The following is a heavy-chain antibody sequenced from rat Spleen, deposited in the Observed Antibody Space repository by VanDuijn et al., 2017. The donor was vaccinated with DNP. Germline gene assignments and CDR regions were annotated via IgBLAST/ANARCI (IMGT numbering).Heavy chain of an antibody. CDR2: VSSGANT. D-gene: IGHD1-3*01. Sequence: QVQLTESGPGLVQPSQTLSLTCTVSGFSLTNYAVGWVRPPPGKALEWIAAVSSGANTYYNSRLQPRLSISRDTAKNQVFLKMNSVQTEDTAMYFCARSLATVAPTGAMDAWGQGTSVTVSS. V-gene: IGHV2S12*01. J-gene: IGHJ4*01. CDR1: GFSLTNYA. CDR3: ARSLATVAPTGAMDA.